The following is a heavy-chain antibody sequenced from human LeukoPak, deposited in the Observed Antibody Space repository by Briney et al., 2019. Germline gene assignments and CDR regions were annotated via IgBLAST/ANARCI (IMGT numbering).Heavy chain of an antibody. J-gene: IGHJ4*02. CDR1: GFTFSSYG. V-gene: IGHV3-30*18. CDR3: AKELGYSYGLFDY. D-gene: IGHD5-18*01. Sequence: GRSLRLSCAASGFTFSSYGMHWVRQAPGKGLEWVAVISYDGSNKYYADSVKGRFTISRDNSKNTLYLQMNSLRAEDTAVYYCAKELGYSYGLFDYWGQGTLVTASS. CDR2: ISYDGSNK.